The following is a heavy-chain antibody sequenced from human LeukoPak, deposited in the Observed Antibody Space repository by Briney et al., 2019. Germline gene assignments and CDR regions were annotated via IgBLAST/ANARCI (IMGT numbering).Heavy chain of an antibody. V-gene: IGHV3-20*04. D-gene: IGHD2-2*02. CDR2: INWNGGST. Sequence: PGGSLRLSCAASGFTFDDYGMSWVRHAPGKGLEWVSGINWNGGSTGYADSVKGRFTISRDNAKNSLYLQMNSLRAEGTALYYCAREGYCSSTSCYTDYYYYMDVWGKGTTVTVSS. CDR3: AREGYCSSTSCYTDYYYYMDV. J-gene: IGHJ6*03. CDR1: GFTFDDYG.